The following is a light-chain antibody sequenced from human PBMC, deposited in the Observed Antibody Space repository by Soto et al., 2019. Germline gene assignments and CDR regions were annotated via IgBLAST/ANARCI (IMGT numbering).Light chain of an antibody. CDR1: QDISNY. CDR2: AAS. J-gene: IGKJ3*01. Sequence: DIQMTQSPSSLSASIGDRVTITCRASQDISNYLAWYQQRPGQIPELLIYAASTLQSVFPSRFSGSGSGTDFTLTISSLQPQDVATDYCQNYNIASRTFGPGTKVDL. CDR3: QNYNIASRT. V-gene: IGKV1-27*01.